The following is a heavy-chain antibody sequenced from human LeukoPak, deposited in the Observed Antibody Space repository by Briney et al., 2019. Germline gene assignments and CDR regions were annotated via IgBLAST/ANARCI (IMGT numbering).Heavy chain of an antibody. V-gene: IGHV4-34*01. CDR1: GGYFSGYY. J-gene: IGHJ4*02. CDR3: ARALGRYSSGWYNY. Sequence: PSETLFLTCAGYGGYFSGYYWSWIRQPPGKGLEWVGEINHSGSTNYKPSLKSRVTLTVDTSKNQFSLKLSSVTAADTAVYYRARALGRYSSGWYNYWGQGTLVTVSS. CDR2: INHSGST. D-gene: IGHD6-13*01.